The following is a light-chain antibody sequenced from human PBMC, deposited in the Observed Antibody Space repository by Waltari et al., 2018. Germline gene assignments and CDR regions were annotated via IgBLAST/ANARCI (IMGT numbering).Light chain of an antibody. CDR3: AAWDDSLKGVV. CDR2: FDD. Sequence: QSVLTQPPSVSEAPRQRVAISCSGSTSNIGSNAVNWYQQPPGKAPQLLIYFDDLLSSGVSDRFSGSKSGTSASLAISGLQSEDEADYYCAAWDDSLKGVVFGGGTKLTVL. J-gene: IGLJ2*01. CDR1: TSNIGSNA. V-gene: IGLV1-36*01.